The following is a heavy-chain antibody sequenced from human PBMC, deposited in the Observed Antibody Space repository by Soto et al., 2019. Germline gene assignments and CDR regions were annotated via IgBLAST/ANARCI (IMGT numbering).Heavy chain of an antibody. D-gene: IGHD2-15*01. V-gene: IGHV1-3*04. J-gene: IGHJ4*02. Sequence: QVQLVQSGAEVKKPGASVKVSCKASGYTFKNYFIHWVRQAPGQSLEWMGWINTDNDDTEYSEKFQGRVAITTDTSASTAYMDLSSLTSEATAVYYCARDWGSRGAVDYWGQGTLVIVSS. CDR2: INTDNDDT. CDR1: GYTFKNYF. CDR3: ARDWGSRGAVDY.